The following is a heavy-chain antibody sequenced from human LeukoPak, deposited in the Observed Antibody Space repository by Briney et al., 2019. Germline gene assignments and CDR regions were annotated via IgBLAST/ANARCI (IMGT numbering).Heavy chain of an antibody. J-gene: IGHJ4*02. V-gene: IGHV1-69*06. Sequence: SVTVSCKASGGTFSSYAISWVRQAPGQGLEWMGGIIPIFGTANYAQKFQGRVTMTEDTSTDTAYMELSSLRSEDTAVYYCATGGDITPGSFDYWGQGTLVTVSS. CDR3: ATGGDITPGSFDY. CDR1: GGTFSSYA. D-gene: IGHD1-1*01. CDR2: IIPIFGTA.